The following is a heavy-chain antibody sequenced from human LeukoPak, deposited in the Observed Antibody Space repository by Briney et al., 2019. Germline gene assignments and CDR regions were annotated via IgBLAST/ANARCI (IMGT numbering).Heavy chain of an antibody. CDR1: GFTFSSYA. V-gene: IGHV3-30-3*01. J-gene: IGHJ3*02. CDR3: ATLVVTAPETKLDASDI. D-gene: IGHD2-21*02. CDR2: ISYDGSNK. Sequence: GGSLRLSCAASGFTFSSYAMHWVRQAPGKGLEWVAVISYDGSNKYYEDSVKGRFTISRDNSKNTLYLQMNSLRAEDTAVYYCATLVVTAPETKLDASDIWGQGTMVTVSS.